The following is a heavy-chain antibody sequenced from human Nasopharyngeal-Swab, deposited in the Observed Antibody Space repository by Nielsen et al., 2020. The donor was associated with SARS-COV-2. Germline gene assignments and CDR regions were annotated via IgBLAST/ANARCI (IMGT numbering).Heavy chain of an antibody. V-gene: IGHV3-48*01. Sequence: GEFLKISCAASGFTFSSYSMNWVRQAPGKGLEWVSYISSSSTIYYADSVKGRFTISRDNAKNSLYLQMNSLRAEDTAVYYCAREEELGTAYYFDYWGQGTLVTVSS. CDR3: AREEELGTAYYFDY. CDR2: ISSSSTI. D-gene: IGHD1-14*01. CDR1: GFTFSSYS. J-gene: IGHJ4*02.